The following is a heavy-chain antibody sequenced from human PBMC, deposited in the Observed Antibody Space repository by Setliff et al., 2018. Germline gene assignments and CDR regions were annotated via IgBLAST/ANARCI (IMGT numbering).Heavy chain of an antibody. CDR3: VRSSAPQVVLAADFDF. J-gene: IGHJ4*02. D-gene: IGHD6-19*01. Sequence: ASVKVSCKASGYTFTDYAMHWVRQAPGQRLEWMGWINPGNGNTKYSQKFQDRVTMTIDTSATTVYMELQSLRSDDTAVYYCVRSSAPQVVLAADFDFWGQGTPVTVSS. CDR1: GYTFTDYA. V-gene: IGHV1-3*01. CDR2: INPGNGNT.